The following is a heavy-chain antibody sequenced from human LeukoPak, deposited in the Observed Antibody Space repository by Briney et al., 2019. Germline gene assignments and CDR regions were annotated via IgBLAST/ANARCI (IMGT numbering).Heavy chain of an antibody. CDR1: GGSFGGYF. V-gene: IGHV4-34*09. CDR2: INLSGSS. J-gene: IGHJ4*02. CDR3: ATYYDFWSGYCH. Sequence: SETLSLTCAVPGGSFGGYFWGWIRQPPGKGLERIGEINLSGSSNYNASLKSRVTISVDTSKNQFSLKLSSVTAADTAVYYCATYYDFWSGYCHWGQGTLVTVSS. D-gene: IGHD3-3*01.